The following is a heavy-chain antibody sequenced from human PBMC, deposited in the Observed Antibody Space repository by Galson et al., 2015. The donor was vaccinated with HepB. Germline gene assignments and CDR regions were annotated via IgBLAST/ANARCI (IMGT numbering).Heavy chain of an antibody. D-gene: IGHD3-22*01. CDR3: ARCNYYDSSGYPQYYYGMDV. CDR2: TYYRSKWYN. Sequence: CAISGDSVSSNSAAWNWIRQSPSRGLEWLGRTYYRSKWYNDYAVSVKSRITINPDTSKNQFSLQLNSVTPEDTAVYYCARCNYYDSSGYPQYYYGMDVWGQGTTVTVSS. CDR1: GDSVSSNSAA. J-gene: IGHJ6*02. V-gene: IGHV6-1*01.